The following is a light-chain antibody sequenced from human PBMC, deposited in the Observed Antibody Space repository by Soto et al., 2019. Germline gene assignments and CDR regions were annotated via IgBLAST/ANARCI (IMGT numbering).Light chain of an antibody. CDR3: QQYNHWPRT. CDR1: QSISSN. CDR2: GAS. V-gene: IGKV3-15*01. J-gene: IGKJ1*01. Sequence: ETVMTQSPVTLSVSPGERATLSCRASQSISSNLAWYQQKPGQAPRLLIYGASTRATGIPARFSGSGSGTEFTLTISSLQSEEFAVYYCQQYNHWPRTFGQGTKVDIK.